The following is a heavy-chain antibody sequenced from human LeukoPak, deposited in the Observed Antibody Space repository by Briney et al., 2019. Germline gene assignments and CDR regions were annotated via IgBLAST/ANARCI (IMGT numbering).Heavy chain of an antibody. J-gene: IGHJ4*02. CDR1: GLTFSNFA. CDR2: ISGSGGST. V-gene: IGHV3-23*01. D-gene: IGHD6-19*01. Sequence: PGGSLRLSCAASGLTFSNFAMSWVRQAPGKGLEWVSTISGSGGSTFYADSVKGRFPISRDNSNNTLFLQMNSLRAEDTAIYFCAKAGSSGWSSSGGDYWGQGSLVTVSS. CDR3: AKAGSSGWSSSGGDY.